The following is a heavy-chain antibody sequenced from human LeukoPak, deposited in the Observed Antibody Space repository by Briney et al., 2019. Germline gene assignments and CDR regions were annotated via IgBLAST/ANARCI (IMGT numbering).Heavy chain of an antibody. J-gene: IGHJ5*02. CDR3: ARAYYDFWNPNWFDP. V-gene: IGHV4-4*07. Sequence: SETLSLTCTVSGGSISSYYWSWIRHPAGKGLEWIGRIYTSGSTNYNPSLKSRVTISVDTSKNQFSLKLSSVTAADTAVYYCARAYYDFWNPNWFDPWGQGTLVTVSS. D-gene: IGHD3-3*01. CDR2: IYTSGST. CDR1: GGSISSYY.